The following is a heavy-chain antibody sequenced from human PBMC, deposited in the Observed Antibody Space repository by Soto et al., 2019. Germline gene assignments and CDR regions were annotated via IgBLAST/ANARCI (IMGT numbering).Heavy chain of an antibody. J-gene: IGHJ4*02. V-gene: IGHV4-39*01. CDR3: ARQIYDSSGYYYAY. D-gene: IGHD3-22*01. CDR1: GGSISSSSYY. Sequence: QMQLQESGPGLVKPSETLSLTCTVSGGSISSSSYYWGWIRQPPGQGLEWLGTIYSLGNTYYNPSLKRRVPISVDKSKSQLFLKLSSVTAQDTAVYYCARQIYDSSGYYYAYWGQGTLVTVSS. CDR2: IYSLGNT.